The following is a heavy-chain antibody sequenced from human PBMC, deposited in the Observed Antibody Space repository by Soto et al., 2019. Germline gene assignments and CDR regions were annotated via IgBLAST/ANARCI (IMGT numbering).Heavy chain of an antibody. CDR1: GFTFSSYS. CDR2: ISSSSSYI. J-gene: IGHJ3*02. Sequence: GGSLGLSCAASGFTFSSYSMNWVRQAPGKGLEWVSSISSSSSYIYYADSVKGRFTISRDNANNSLYLQMNSLRAEDTAVYYCARDDREAYGDSHDAFDIWGQGTMVTVSS. CDR3: ARDDREAYGDSHDAFDI. D-gene: IGHD4-17*01. V-gene: IGHV3-21*01.